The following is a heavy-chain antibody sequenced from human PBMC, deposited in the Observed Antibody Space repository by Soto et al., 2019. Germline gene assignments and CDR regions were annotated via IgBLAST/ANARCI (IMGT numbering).Heavy chain of an antibody. Sequence: SETLSLTCTVSGGSISSYYWSWIRQPPGKGLEWIGYIYYSGSTNYNPPLKSRVTISVDTSKNQFSLKLNSVAAADTAVYYCARHKGSSSWYPFDYWGQGTLVTVSS. V-gene: IGHV4-59*01. CDR2: IYYSGST. J-gene: IGHJ4*02. CDR1: GGSISSYY. D-gene: IGHD6-13*01. CDR3: ARHKGSSSWYPFDY.